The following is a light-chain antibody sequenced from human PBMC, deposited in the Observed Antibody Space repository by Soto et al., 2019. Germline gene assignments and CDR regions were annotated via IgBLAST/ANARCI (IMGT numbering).Light chain of an antibody. CDR2: GAS. Sequence: EIVLTQSPATLSVSPGETATLSCRARQSVSSSYLAWYQQRPGQAPRLLIYGASIRATGIPDRFSGSGSGTDFTLTISRLEPEDFAVYFCQQHGSSPWTFGQGTKVDIK. V-gene: IGKV3-20*01. J-gene: IGKJ1*01. CDR3: QQHGSSPWT. CDR1: QSVSSSY.